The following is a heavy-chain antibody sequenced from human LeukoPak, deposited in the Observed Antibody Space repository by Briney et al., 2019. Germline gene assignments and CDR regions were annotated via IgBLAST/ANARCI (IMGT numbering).Heavy chain of an antibody. V-gene: IGHV4-39*01. Sequence: SETLSLTCTVSGGSISSSSYYWGWIRQPPGTGLEWIGSIYYSGSTYYNPSLKSRVTLSVDTSKNQFSLKLSSVTAADTAVYYCASIPYSSSSNFDYWGQGTLVTVSS. CDR1: GGSISSSSYY. CDR2: IYYSGST. CDR3: ASIPYSSSSNFDY. D-gene: IGHD6-6*01. J-gene: IGHJ4*02.